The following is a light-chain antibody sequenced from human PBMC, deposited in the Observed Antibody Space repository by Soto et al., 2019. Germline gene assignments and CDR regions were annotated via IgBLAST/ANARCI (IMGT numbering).Light chain of an antibody. CDR2: DAS. V-gene: IGKV1-5*01. Sequence: GDRVTLTCRASRSISSWLXWYXXKXGXXXNXXXYDASSLESGVPSRFSGSGYGTEFTLTISSLQPEDFATYYCLQYSTYTWTFGQGNKVDI. CDR1: RSISSW. CDR3: LQYSTYTWT. J-gene: IGKJ1*01.